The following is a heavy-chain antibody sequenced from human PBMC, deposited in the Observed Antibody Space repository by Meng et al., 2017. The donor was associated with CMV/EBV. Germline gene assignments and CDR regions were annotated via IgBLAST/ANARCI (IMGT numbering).Heavy chain of an antibody. Sequence: ASVKVSCKASGYTFTSYGISWVRQAPGQGLEWMGWISAYNGNTNYAQKLQGRVTMTTDTSTSTAYMELRSPRSDDTAVYYCARGGFLEWLTHYYYYGMDVWGQGTTVTVSS. J-gene: IGHJ6*02. CDR3: ARGGFLEWLTHYYYYGMDV. D-gene: IGHD3-3*01. V-gene: IGHV1-18*01. CDR1: GYTFTSYG. CDR2: ISAYNGNT.